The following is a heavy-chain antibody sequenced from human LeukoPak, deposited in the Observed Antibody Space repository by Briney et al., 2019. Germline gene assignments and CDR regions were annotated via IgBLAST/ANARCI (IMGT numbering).Heavy chain of an antibody. J-gene: IGHJ4*02. CDR1: GYSISSGYY. V-gene: IGHV4-38-2*02. D-gene: IGHD5-18*01. Sequence: SETLSLTCTVSGYSISSGYYWGWIRQPPGKGLEWIGSIYHSGSTYYNPSLKSRVTISVDTSKNLFSLKLSSVTAADTAVYYCARVGYSYGIDYWGQGTLVTVSS. CDR3: ARVGYSYGIDY. CDR2: IYHSGST.